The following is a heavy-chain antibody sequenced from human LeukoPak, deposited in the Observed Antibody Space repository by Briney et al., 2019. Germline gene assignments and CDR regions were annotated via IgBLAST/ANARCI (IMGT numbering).Heavy chain of an antibody. CDR2: ISGSGGST. Sequence: PGGSLRLSCAASGFTFSSYAMSWVRQAPGKGLEWVSVISGSGGSTYYADSVKGRFTISRDNSKSTLYLQMYSLRAEDTAVYYCAKTKKGERFDGTGGVHYYSYGMDVWGQGTTVTVSS. CDR3: AKTKKGERFDGTGGVHYYSYGMDV. CDR1: GFTFSSYA. D-gene: IGHD3-16*01. V-gene: IGHV3-23*01. J-gene: IGHJ6*02.